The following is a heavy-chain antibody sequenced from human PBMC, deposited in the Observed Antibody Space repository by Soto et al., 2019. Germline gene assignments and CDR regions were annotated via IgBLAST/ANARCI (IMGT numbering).Heavy chain of an antibody. V-gene: IGHV3-33*01. J-gene: IGHJ4*02. CDR2: IWYDGRNK. D-gene: IGHD3-16*01. CDR3: ARDYRYDYVWGSPGD. Sequence: PGGSLRLSCAASGFTFSNYGMHWVRQAPGKGLEWVAVIWYDGRNKYYAESVKGRFTISRDNSKNTLYLEMNSLRAEDTALYYCARDYRYDYVWGSPGDWGQGTLVTVSS. CDR1: GFTFSNYG.